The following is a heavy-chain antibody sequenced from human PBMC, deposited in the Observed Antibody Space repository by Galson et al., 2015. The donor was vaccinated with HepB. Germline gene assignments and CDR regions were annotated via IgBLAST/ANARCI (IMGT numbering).Heavy chain of an antibody. CDR1: GGTFSSYV. CDR3: ARGVGATMVASFDY. Sequence: SVKVSCKASGGTFSSYVISWVRQAPGQGLEWMGGIIPIFGTLNYAQKFQGRVTVTADKSTSTAYMGVSSLRSEDTAVYYCARGVGATMVASFDYWGQGTLVTVSS. CDR2: IIPIFGTL. V-gene: IGHV1-69*06. J-gene: IGHJ4*02. D-gene: IGHD2-15*01.